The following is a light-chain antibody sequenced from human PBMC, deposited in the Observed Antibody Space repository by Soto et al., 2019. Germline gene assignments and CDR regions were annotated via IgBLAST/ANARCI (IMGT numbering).Light chain of an antibody. CDR2: DAS. Sequence: ESVLTQSPGTLSLSPGERAIISCRATQSISSRNLAWYQQKSGQGPRLLIYDASTRATGIPARFSGSGSGTEFTLTISSLQSEDFAVYYCQQYDNWPPTFGQGTRLEI. CDR1: QSISSRN. CDR3: QQYDNWPPT. V-gene: IGKV3-15*01. J-gene: IGKJ5*01.